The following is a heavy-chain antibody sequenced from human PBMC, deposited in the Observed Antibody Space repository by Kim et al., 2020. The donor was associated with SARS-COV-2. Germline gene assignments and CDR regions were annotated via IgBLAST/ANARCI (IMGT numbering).Heavy chain of an antibody. Sequence: SETLSLTCAVYGGSFSGYYWSWIRQPPGKGLEWIGEINHSGSTNYNPSLKSRVTISVDTSKNQFSLKLSSVTAADTAVYYCARGRVLGITMVRGVIPNFDYWGQGTLVTVSS. CDR1: GGSFSGYY. J-gene: IGHJ4*02. CDR2: INHSGST. V-gene: IGHV4-34*01. D-gene: IGHD3-10*01. CDR3: ARGRVLGITMVRGVIPNFDY.